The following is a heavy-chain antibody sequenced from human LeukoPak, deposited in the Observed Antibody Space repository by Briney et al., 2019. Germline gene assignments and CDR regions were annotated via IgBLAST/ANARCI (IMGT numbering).Heavy chain of an antibody. D-gene: IGHD6-13*01. J-gene: IGHJ4*01. V-gene: IGHV3-23*01. CDR2: ISGSGGYT. CDR3: ARMPGTALELDY. Sequence: GGSLRLTCAASGFTFSTYAMSWVRQAPGKGLEWVSAISGSGGYTYHADSVKGRFTISRDNSKNTLYLQMNSLRAEDTAVYYCARMPGTALELDYSGPGTPVTVSS. CDR1: GFTFSTYA.